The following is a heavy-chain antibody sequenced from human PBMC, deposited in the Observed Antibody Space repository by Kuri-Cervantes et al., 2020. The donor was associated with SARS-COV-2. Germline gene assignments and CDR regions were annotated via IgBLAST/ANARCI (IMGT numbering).Heavy chain of an antibody. V-gene: IGHV1-8*01. J-gene: IGHJ4*02. D-gene: IGHD5-18*01. CDR1: GYTFTTYD. CDR2: MNPNSGNT. CDR3: ARGAIGYSSGYCFDY. Sequence: ASVKVSCKTSGYTFTTYDINWVRQATGQGLEWMGWMNPNSGNTGYAQKFQGRVTMTRNTSISTAYMELSSLRSEDMAVYYCARGAIGYSSGYCFDYWGQGTLVTVSS.